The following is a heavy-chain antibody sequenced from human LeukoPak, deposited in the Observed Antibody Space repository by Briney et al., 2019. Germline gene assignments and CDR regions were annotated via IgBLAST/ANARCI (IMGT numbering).Heavy chain of an antibody. Sequence: KTSETLSLTCAVYGGSFSGYYWSWIRQPPGKGLEWIGEINHSGSTNYNPSLKSRVTISVDTSKNQFSLKLSSVTAADTAVYYCARTTNYGSRTPFDYWGQGTLVTVSS. V-gene: IGHV4-34*01. D-gene: IGHD3-10*01. CDR3: ARTTNYGSRTPFDY. CDR1: GGSFSGYY. CDR2: INHSGST. J-gene: IGHJ4*02.